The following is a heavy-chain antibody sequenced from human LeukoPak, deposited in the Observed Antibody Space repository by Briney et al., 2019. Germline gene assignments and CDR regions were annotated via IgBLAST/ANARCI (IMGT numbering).Heavy chain of an antibody. D-gene: IGHD1-1*01. V-gene: IGHV4-34*01. CDR2: INHSGST. CDR3: ARDRGRHSYYYGMDV. J-gene: IGHJ6*02. CDR1: GGSFSGYY. Sequence: SETLSLTCAVYGGSFSGYYWSWIRQPPGKGLEWIGQINHSGSTYYNPSLKSRVTISVDTSKNQFSLKLSSVTAADTAMYYCARDRGRHSYYYGMDVWGQGTTVTVSS.